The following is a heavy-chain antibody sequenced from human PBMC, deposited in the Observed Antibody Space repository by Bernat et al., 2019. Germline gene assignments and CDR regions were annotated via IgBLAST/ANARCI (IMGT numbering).Heavy chain of an antibody. Sequence: EVQLVESGGGLVQPGGSLKLSCAVSGFTFSGSAMHWVRQASGKGLEWGGRIRSKANSYATAYGASVTGRFTISRDDSKNTAYLQMNSLKTEDTAVYYCTRQEGYGDYPDYRGQGTLVTVSS. J-gene: IGHJ4*02. CDR1: GFTFSGSA. V-gene: IGHV3-73*02. CDR3: TRQEGYGDYPDY. CDR2: IRSKANSYAT. D-gene: IGHD4-17*01.